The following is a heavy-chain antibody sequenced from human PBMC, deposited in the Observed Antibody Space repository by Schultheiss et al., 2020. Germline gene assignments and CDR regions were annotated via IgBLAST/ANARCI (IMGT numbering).Heavy chain of an antibody. CDR1: GGSVSSSYYY. V-gene: IGHV4-39*07. CDR3: ARDGYSSTWSPWGFDY. D-gene: IGHD6-13*01. CDR2: IYHSGNT. J-gene: IGHJ4*02. Sequence: SQTLSLTCSVSGGSVSSSYYYWGWIRQPPGKGLEWIGEIYHSGNTNYNPSLKSRVTISVDKSKNQFSLKVNSVTAADTAVYYCARDGYSSTWSPWGFDYWGQGTLVTVSS.